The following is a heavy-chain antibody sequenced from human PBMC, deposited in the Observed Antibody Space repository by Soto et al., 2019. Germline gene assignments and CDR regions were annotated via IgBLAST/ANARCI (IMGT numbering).Heavy chain of an antibody. CDR1: GFSLSTSGMC. Sequence: GPTLVIPTQTLTLTCTFSGFSLSTSGMCVSWIRQPPGKALEWLALIDWDDDKYYSTSLKTRLTISKDTSKNQVVLTMTNMDPVDTATYYCARMIKYCSSTSCYTPRFDPWGQGTLVTVYS. CDR2: IDWDDDK. J-gene: IGHJ5*02. V-gene: IGHV2-70*01. D-gene: IGHD2-2*02. CDR3: ARMIKYCSSTSCYTPRFDP.